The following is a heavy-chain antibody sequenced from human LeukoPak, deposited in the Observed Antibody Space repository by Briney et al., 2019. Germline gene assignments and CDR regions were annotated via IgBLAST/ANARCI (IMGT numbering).Heavy chain of an antibody. Sequence: GGSLRLSCAASGFTFSSYAMHWVRQAPGKGLEWVAVISYDGSNKYYADSVKGRFTISRDNSKNTLYLQMNSLRAEDTAVYYCARDLAAAVAGTDYWGQGTLVTVSS. CDR1: GFTFSSYA. J-gene: IGHJ4*02. CDR3: ARDLAAAVAGTDY. V-gene: IGHV3-30-3*01. CDR2: ISYDGSNK. D-gene: IGHD6-19*01.